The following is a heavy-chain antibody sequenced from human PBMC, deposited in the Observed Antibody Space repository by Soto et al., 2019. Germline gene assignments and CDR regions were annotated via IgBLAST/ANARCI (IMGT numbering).Heavy chain of an antibody. D-gene: IGHD3-10*01. J-gene: IGHJ4*02. V-gene: IGHV3-74*01. CDR3: TRGPRPISTGTGAY. CDR2: IYNDGTYS. CDR1: GFIFKMYW. Sequence: GGSLRLSCAASGFIFKMYWMHWVRQSPGKGLVWISRIYNDGTYSDYADSVRGRFTISRDNVNDTLYLQMNNLRAEDSGLYYCTRGPRPISTGTGAYWGQGTQVTAPQ.